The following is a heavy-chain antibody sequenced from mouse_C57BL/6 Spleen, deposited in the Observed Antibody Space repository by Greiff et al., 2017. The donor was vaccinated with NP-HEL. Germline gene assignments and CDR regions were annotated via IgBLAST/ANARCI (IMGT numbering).Heavy chain of an antibody. CDR3: AREEELYYGSPFAY. D-gene: IGHD1-1*01. CDR2: IYPGDGDT. CDR1: GYAFSSSW. Sequence: VQLQQSGPELVKPGASVKISCKASGYAFSSSWMNWVKQRPGKGLEWIGRIYPGDGDTNYNGKFKGKATLTADKSSSTAYMQLSSLTSEDSAVYFCAREEELYYGSPFAYWGQGTLVTVSA. J-gene: IGHJ3*01. V-gene: IGHV1-82*01.